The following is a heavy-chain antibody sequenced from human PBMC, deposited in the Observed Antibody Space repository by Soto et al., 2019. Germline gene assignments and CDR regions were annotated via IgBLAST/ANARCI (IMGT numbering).Heavy chain of an antibody. CDR2: ISSSGSTT. D-gene: IGHD4-17*01. J-gene: IGHJ6*02. Sequence: LRLSCSASGFTFRDYYMSWIRQAPGKGLEWVSHISSSGSTTYYADSVKGRFTSSRDNGKNSLLLQMNSLRAEDTVVYYCARVVTTVTNRYYALDVWGQGTTVTVSS. CDR3: ARVVTTVTNRYYALDV. CDR1: GFTFRDYY. V-gene: IGHV3-11*01.